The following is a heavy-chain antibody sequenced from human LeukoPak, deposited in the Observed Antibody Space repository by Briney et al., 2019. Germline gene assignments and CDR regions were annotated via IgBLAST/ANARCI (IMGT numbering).Heavy chain of an antibody. V-gene: IGHV3-43*02. CDR2: INKDGGAT. J-gene: IGHJ6*02. CDR1: GFTFGAYA. D-gene: IGHD1-26*01. CDR3: ATWAFYHGLDA. Sequence: GGSLRLSCTASGFTFGAYAMHWVRQVPGKGLEWVSLINKDGGATYYADSVNGRFTISRDNSKNSLYLQMNSLRSEDGALYYCATWAFYHGLDAWGRGSTVTVSS.